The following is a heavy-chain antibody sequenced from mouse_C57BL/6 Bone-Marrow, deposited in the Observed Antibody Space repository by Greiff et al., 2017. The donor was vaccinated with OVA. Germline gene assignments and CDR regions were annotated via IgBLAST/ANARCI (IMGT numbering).Heavy chain of an antibody. Sequence: VKLQQPGAELVRPGSSVKLSCKASGYTFTSYWMHWVKQRPIQGLEWIGNIDPSDSETHSNQKFKDKATLTVDKSSSTAYMQLSSLTAEDSAVYYCARTGYYFDYWGQGTTLTVSS. CDR2: IDPSDSET. V-gene: IGHV1-52*01. CDR1: GYTFTSYW. CDR3: ARTGYYFDY. J-gene: IGHJ2*01. D-gene: IGHD4-1*01.